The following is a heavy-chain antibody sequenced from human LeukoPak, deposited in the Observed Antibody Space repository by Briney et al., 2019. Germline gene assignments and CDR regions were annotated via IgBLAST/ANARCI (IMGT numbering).Heavy chain of an antibody. D-gene: IGHD3-10*01. V-gene: IGHV3-23*01. CDR2: ISGRGGST. CDR3: AKDLIIMVRGVSH. Sequence: GGSLRLSCAASGFTFSNYGMSWVRQAPGKGLEWVSAISGRGGSTYYADSVKGRFTISRDNSKNTLYLQMNSLRAEDTAVYFCAKDLIIMVRGVSHWGQGTLVTVSS. CDR1: GFTFSNYG. J-gene: IGHJ4*02.